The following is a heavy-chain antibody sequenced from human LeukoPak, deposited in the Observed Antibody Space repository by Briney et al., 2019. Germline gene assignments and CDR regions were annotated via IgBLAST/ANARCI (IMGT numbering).Heavy chain of an antibody. D-gene: IGHD2-15*01. CDR3: ARDPEPPDIVVVVAAEYYFDY. CDR1: GFTFSSYS. V-gene: IGHV3-48*01. Sequence: GGSLRLSCAASGFTFSSYSMNWVRQAPGKGLEWVSYISSSSSTIYYADSVKGRFTISRDNAKNSLYLQMNSLRAEDTAVYYCARDPEPPDIVVVVAAEYYFDYWGQGTLVTVSS. CDR2: ISSSSSTI. J-gene: IGHJ4*02.